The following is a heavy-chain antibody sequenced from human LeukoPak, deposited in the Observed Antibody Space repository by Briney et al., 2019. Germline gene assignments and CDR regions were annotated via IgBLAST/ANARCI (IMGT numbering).Heavy chain of an antibody. V-gene: IGHV3-23*01. Sequence: PGGSLRLSCAASGFTFSSYAMSWVRQAPGKGLEWVSAISGSGGSTYYADSVKGRFTISRDNSKNTLFLQMNSLRAEETAVYYCAKAKKDYDILTGYYRYYYYMDVWGKGTTVTVSS. CDR2: ISGSGGST. CDR1: GFTFSSYA. CDR3: AKAKKDYDILTGYYRYYYYMDV. J-gene: IGHJ6*03. D-gene: IGHD3-9*01.